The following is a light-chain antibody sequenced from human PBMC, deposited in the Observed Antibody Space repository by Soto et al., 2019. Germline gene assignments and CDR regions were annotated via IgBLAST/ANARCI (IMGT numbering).Light chain of an antibody. V-gene: IGLV2-14*03. Sequence: QSVLTQPASGSGAPGQAITISCTSTSSEGGGYNYVSWYQHHPGKAPKLLIYDVSNRPSGVSNRFSGSKSDNTASLTISGLQPEDEADYYCSSYTTSNTRQIVFGTGTKVTVL. J-gene: IGLJ1*01. CDR2: DVS. CDR3: SSYTTSNTRQIV. CDR1: SSEGGGYNY.